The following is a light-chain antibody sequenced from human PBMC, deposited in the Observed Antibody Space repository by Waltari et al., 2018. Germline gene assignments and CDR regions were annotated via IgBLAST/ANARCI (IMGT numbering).Light chain of an antibody. CDR3: LQDYNYPIT. V-gene: IGKV1-6*01. CDR1: QGISND. Sequence: AIQMTQSPSSLSASVADRVTITCRASQGISNDLGWYQQQPGKAPKLLIYAASNLQSGVPSRFSGSGSSTDFTLTISSLQPEDFATYYCLQDYNYPITFGQGTRLEIK. CDR2: AAS. J-gene: IGKJ5*01.